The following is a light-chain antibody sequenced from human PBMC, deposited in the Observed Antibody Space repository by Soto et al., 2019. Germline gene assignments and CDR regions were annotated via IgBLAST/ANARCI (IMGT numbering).Light chain of an antibody. J-gene: IGKJ1*01. CDR1: QSVSSSY. CDR2: GSS. V-gene: IGKV3-20*01. CDR3: QHNGSSRT. Sequence: IVLTQSPGTLSLSPGERATLSCRASQSVSSSYLAWYQLKPGEAPRLLIKGSSSGATGIPDRCSGSGAGTDFPLTISRLEPEDVAVYYCQHNGSSRTFGQGTKVDIK.